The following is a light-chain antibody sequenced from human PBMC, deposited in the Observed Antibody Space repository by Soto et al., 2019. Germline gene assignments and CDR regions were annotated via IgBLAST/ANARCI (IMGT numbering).Light chain of an antibody. J-gene: IGLJ3*02. CDR1: SSDVGTYNL. V-gene: IGLV2-23*02. CDR2: EVT. CDR3: CSYAGGSALV. Sequence: QTVVTQPASVSGSLGQSITISCSGTSSDVGTYNLVSWYQQHPGKAPKVIIYEVTKGPSGVSTRFSGSKSGYTASLTISGLQAEDEAYYYCCSYAGGSALVFGGGTQLTVL.